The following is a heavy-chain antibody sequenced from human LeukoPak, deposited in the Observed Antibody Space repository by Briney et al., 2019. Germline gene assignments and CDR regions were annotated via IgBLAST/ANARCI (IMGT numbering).Heavy chain of an antibody. V-gene: IGHV3-7*03. CDR2: IKQDGSEK. D-gene: IGHD2-2*01. CDR3: ASRRYCSSTSCYYYYYGMDV. J-gene: IGHJ6*04. Sequence: GGSLRLSCAASGFTFSSYWMSWVRQAPGKGLEWVANIKQDGSEKYYVDSVKGRFTISRDNAKNSLYLQMNSPRAEGTAVYYCASRRYCSSTSCYYYYYGMDVWGKGTTVTVSS. CDR1: GFTFSSYW.